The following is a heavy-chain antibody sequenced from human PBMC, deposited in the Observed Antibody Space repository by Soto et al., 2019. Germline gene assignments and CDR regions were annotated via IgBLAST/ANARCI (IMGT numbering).Heavy chain of an antibody. CDR2: IRSKANSYAT. D-gene: IGHD3-9*01. CDR1: GFTFSGSA. J-gene: IGHJ6*02. Sequence: PGGSLRLSCAASGFTFSGSAMHWVRQASGKGLEWVGRIRSKANSYATAYAASVKGRFTISRDDSKNTAYLQMNSLKTEDTAVYYCTRPSDYDILTGYYRGDYYYGMGVWGQGTTVTVSS. V-gene: IGHV3-73*01. CDR3: TRPSDYDILTGYYRGDYYYGMGV.